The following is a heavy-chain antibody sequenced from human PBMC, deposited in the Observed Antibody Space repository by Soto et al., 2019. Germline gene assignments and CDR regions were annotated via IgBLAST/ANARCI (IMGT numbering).Heavy chain of an antibody. CDR1: GGSINGY. CDR2: IHHSGST. CDR3: AKHGGFYFDY. D-gene: IGHD3-16*01. V-gene: IGHV4-4*02. Sequence: QVQLQESGPGLVQPSGTLSLTCTVSGGSINGYWSWVRQPPGKGLEWIGEIHHSGSTKYNLSLKSRLTILIYKSKNQFSLNLNSVTAADTAVYYCAKHGGFYFDYWGQGTLVTVSS. J-gene: IGHJ4*02.